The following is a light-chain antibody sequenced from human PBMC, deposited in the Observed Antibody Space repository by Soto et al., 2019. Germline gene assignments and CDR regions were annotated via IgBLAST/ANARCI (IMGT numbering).Light chain of an antibody. Sequence: DIEMTQSPSSLSASVGDRVTITCRASQGISNYVGWYQQQPGKSPQRLIYAATTLQSGVSSRFSGSGYGTDFTLTISGLQPEDLATYYCLQYYGYPYTLGQGTKVEIK. J-gene: IGKJ2*01. CDR3: LQYYGYPYT. CDR1: QGISNY. CDR2: AAT. V-gene: IGKV1-17*01.